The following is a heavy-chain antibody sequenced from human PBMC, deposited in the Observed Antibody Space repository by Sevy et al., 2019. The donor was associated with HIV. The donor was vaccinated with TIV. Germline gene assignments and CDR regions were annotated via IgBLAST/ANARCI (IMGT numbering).Heavy chain of an antibody. Sequence: GGSLRLSCAASGFTFSRYGMHWVRQAPGKGLEWVAIISSDGSSKDYAESVKGRFTISRENSKDTVYLQMDSLRPEDTAVYYCPNSRGRYVCSSWLYYFFAMDVWGQGTTVTVSS. D-gene: IGHD6-13*01. V-gene: IGHV3-30*18. CDR1: GFTFSRYG. CDR2: ISSDGSSK. CDR3: PNSRGRYVCSSWLYYFFAMDV. J-gene: IGHJ6*02.